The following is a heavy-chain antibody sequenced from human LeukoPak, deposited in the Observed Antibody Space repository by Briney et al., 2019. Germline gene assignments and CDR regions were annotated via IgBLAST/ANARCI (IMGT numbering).Heavy chain of an antibody. CDR2: IYSDGHT. CDR1: GFSVSNNY. J-gene: IGHJ4*02. Sequence: GGSLRLSCTASGFSVSNNYMSWVRQAPGKGLEWVSVIYSDGHTYDTDSVKGRFTISRDNSRNTLHLQMNSLRVDDTAVYYCARSYSSSSGGLYFFDTWGPGTLVTVSS. V-gene: IGHV3-53*01. D-gene: IGHD6-6*01. CDR3: ARSYSSSSGGLYFFDT.